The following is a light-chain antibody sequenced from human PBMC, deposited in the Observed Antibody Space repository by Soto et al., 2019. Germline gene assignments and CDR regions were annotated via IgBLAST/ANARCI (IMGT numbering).Light chain of an antibody. J-gene: IGKJ2*02. CDR1: QSVSSN. Sequence: EIVMTQSPATLSVSPGERANLSCRASQSVSSNLAWYQQKPGQAPRLLIYGASTRATGIPARFSGSGSGTEFTLTISSLQSEDFAVYYCQQYNNWPRGTFGQGTNLEIK. CDR3: QQYNNWPRGT. V-gene: IGKV3-15*01. CDR2: GAS.